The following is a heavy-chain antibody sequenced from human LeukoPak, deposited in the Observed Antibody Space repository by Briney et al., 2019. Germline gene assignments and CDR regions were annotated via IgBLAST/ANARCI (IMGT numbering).Heavy chain of an antibody. J-gene: IGHJ3*02. D-gene: IGHD3-22*01. V-gene: IGHV1-69*13. CDR2: IIPIFGTA. CDR3: ARVYDSSGYYYRGAFDI. Sequence: GASVKVSCKASGGTFSSYAISWVRQAPEQGLEWMGGIIPIFGTANYAQKFQGRVTITADESTSTAYMELSSLRSEDTAVYYCARVYDSSGYYYRGAFDIWGQGTMVTVSS. CDR1: GGTFSSYA.